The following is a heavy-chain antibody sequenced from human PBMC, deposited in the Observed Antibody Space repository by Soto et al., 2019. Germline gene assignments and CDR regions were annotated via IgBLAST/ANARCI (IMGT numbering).Heavy chain of an antibody. V-gene: IGHV3-30*03. J-gene: IGHJ4*02. CDR3: AVSPIYNWTSDGVPRGGGD. CDR1: GFTFSSYG. Sequence: QVQLVESGGGVVQPGRSLRLSCAASGFTFSSYGMHWVRQAPGKGLEWVAVISYDGSNKYYADSVKGRFTISRDNSKNTLYLQMNSLRAEDTAVYYCAVSPIYNWTSDGVPRGGGDWGQGTLVTVSS. D-gene: IGHD1-20*01. CDR2: ISYDGSNK.